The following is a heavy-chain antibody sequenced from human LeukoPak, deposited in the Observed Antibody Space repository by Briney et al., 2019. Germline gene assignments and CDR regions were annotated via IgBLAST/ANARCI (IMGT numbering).Heavy chain of an antibody. CDR3: ARDGVDTAMASYWYFDL. J-gene: IGHJ2*01. CDR1: GGPISSSNW. CDR2: IYHSGST. V-gene: IGHV4-4*02. Sequence: PSETLSLTCAVSGGPISSSNWWSWVRQPPGKGLEWIGEIYHSGSTNYNPSLKSRVTISVDKSKNQFSLKLSSVTAADTAVYYCARDGVDTAMASYWYFDLWGRGTLVTVSS. D-gene: IGHD5-18*01.